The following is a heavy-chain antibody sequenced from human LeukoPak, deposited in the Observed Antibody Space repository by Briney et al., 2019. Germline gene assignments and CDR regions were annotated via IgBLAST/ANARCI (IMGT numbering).Heavy chain of an antibody. V-gene: IGHV3-15*01. CDR2: IKSKGDGGTT. D-gene: IGHD2/OR15-2a*01. CDR1: GFTFKSYA. CDR3: TTYNSRDAFDV. J-gene: IGHJ3*01. Sequence: GGSLRLSCAASGFTFKSYAMSWVRQAPGKGLEWVGRIKSKGDGGTTDHAAPVKGRFTISRDDSKNTLNLQMNSLKTGDTAVYYCTTYNSRDAFDVWGQGTLVTVSS.